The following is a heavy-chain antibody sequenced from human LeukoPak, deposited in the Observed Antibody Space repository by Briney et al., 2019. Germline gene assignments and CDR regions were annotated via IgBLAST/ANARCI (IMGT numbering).Heavy chain of an antibody. CDR1: GYTFSSYY. Sequence: ASVKVSCKASGYTFSSYYMHWVRQAPGQGLEWMGIINPSGGSTNYAQKFQGRVTMTRDTSTSTVYMELSSLRSEDTAVYYCARPDASPYGSGSNYYYGMDVWGQGTTVTVSS. V-gene: IGHV1-46*01. J-gene: IGHJ6*02. CDR3: ARPDASPYGSGSNYYYGMDV. D-gene: IGHD3-10*01. CDR2: INPSGGST.